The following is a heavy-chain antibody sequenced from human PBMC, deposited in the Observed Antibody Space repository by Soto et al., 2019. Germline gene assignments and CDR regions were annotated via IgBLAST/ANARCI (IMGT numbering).Heavy chain of an antibody. CDR1: GGTFSSYA. V-gene: IGHV1-69*12. CDR2: IIPIFGTA. Sequence: QVQRVQSGAEVKKPGSSVKVSCKASGGTFSSYAISWVRQAPGQGLEWMGGIIPIFGTANYAQKSQGRVTITADESTSTAYMELSSLRSEDTAVYYRARDQSYCSGGSCSNYFDYWGQGTLVTVSS. CDR3: ARDQSYCSGGSCSNYFDY. D-gene: IGHD2-15*01. J-gene: IGHJ4*02.